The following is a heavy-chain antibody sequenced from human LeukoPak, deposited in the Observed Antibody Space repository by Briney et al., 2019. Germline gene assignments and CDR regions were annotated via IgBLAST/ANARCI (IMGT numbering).Heavy chain of an antibody. CDR2: ISWNSGSI. D-gene: IGHD4-23*01. V-gene: IGHV3-9*01. Sequence: TGGSLRLSCAASGFTFDDYAMHWVRQAPGKGLEWVSGISWNSGSIGYADSVKGRFTISRDNAKNSLYLQMNSLRAEDTALYYCAKDSGYTVAYGMDVWGQGTTVTVSS. CDR3: AKDSGYTVAYGMDV. J-gene: IGHJ6*02. CDR1: GFTFDDYA.